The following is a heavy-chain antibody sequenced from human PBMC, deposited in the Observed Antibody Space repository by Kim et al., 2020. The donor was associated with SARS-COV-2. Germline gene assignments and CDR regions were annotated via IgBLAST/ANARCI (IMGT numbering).Heavy chain of an antibody. CDR3: ARDPVAAHPDYFDY. J-gene: IGHJ4*02. V-gene: IGHV3-30*01. D-gene: IGHD2-15*01. Sequence: PDVWRGRVTITRGNSKNTLYLQMNSLRTEDTAKYYCARDPVAAHPDYFDYWGQGTLVTVSS.